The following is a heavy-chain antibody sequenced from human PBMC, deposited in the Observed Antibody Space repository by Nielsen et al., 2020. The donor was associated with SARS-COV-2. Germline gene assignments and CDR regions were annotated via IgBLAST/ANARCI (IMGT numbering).Heavy chain of an antibody. CDR1: GGSINSYY. D-gene: IGHD3-22*01. V-gene: IGHV4-59*01. J-gene: IGHJ3*02. Sequence: SETLSLTCTVSGGSINSYYWSWIRQPPGKGLEWIGYIYYSGSTSYNPSLKSRVTISLDTTKNQFSLKLSSVTAADTAVYYCARGRRYYDSSGYWGADAFDIWGQGTMVTVSS. CDR2: IYYSGST. CDR3: ARGRRYYDSSGYWGADAFDI.